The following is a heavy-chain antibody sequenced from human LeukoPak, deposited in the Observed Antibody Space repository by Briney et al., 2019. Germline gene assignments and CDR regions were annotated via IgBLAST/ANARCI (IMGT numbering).Heavy chain of an antibody. CDR3: ARTDHNYYDSSGPGEGYFDY. CDR2: IYYSGST. D-gene: IGHD3-22*01. Sequence: SQTLSLTCTVSGGSISSGGYYWSWIRQHPGKGLEWIGYIYYSGSTYYNPSLKSRVTISVDTSKNQFSLKLSSVTAADTAVYYCARTDHNYYDSSGPGEGYFDYWGQGTLVTVSS. CDR1: GGSISSGGYY. V-gene: IGHV4-31*03. J-gene: IGHJ4*02.